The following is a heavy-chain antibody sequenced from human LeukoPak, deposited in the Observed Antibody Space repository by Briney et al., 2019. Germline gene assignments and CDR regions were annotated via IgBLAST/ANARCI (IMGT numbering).Heavy chain of an antibody. D-gene: IGHD2-15*01. V-gene: IGHV4-59*01. J-gene: IGHJ1*01. CDR2: IYYSGST. Sequence: SETLSLTCTVSGGSISTYYWSWIRQPPGKGLEWIGYIYYSGSTSYNPSLKSRITISVDTFKNQFSLKLSSVTAADTAVYYCARDTGVVVGYFQHWGQGTLVTVSS. CDR3: ARDTGVVVGYFQH. CDR1: GGSISTYY.